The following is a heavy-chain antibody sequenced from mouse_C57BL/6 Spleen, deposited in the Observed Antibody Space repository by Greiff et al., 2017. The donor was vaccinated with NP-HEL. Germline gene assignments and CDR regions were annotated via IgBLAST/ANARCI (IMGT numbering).Heavy chain of an antibody. Sequence: QVQLQQSGAELVKPGASVKLSCKASGYTFTSYWMHWVKQRPGQGLEWIGYLNPSSGYTKYNQTFKDQATLTADKSSSTAYMELSNLTYEDSGVYYCAKDYYGSRWYFGVWGTGTTVTVAS. D-gene: IGHD1-1*01. V-gene: IGHV1-7*01. CDR3: AKDYYGSRWYFGV. CDR2: LNPSSGYT. CDR1: GYTFTSYW. J-gene: IGHJ1*03.